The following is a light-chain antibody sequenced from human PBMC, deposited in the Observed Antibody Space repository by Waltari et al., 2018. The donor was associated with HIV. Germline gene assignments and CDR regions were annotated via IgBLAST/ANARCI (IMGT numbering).Light chain of an antibody. CDR2: KAS. V-gene: IGKV1-5*03. Sequence: DVQMTQSPSTLSAGVGDKVTITCRASQIIDNWLAWYQQKPGKSPKLLIYKASYLESGVPSRFSGSVSGADFTLIIDGLQPDDFATYCCQQYNSHSYAFGQGTKVDVK. CDR3: QQYNSHSYA. J-gene: IGKJ2*01. CDR1: QIIDNW.